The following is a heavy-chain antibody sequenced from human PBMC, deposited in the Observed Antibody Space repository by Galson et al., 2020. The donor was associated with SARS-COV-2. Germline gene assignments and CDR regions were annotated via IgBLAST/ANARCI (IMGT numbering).Heavy chain of an antibody. CDR3: ARSHDSNGNALDI. CDR1: GVSISSGSYY. Sequence: SETLSLTCTVSGVSISSGSYYWSWIRQPAGKGLEWIGRIYSTGSTNYNPSLKSRVTISVDTSKNQFSLRLSSVTAADTAVYYCARSHDSNGNALDIWGQGAMVTDSS. J-gene: IGHJ3*02. V-gene: IGHV4-61*02. CDR2: IYSTGST. D-gene: IGHD3-22*01.